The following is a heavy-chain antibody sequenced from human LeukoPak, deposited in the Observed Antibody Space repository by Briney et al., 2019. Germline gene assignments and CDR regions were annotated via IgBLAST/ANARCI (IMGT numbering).Heavy chain of an antibody. V-gene: IGHV1-69*05. CDR3: ARDWLHSGSYDTQG. CDR1: GYTFTSYG. CDR2: IIPIFGTA. J-gene: IGHJ4*02. Sequence: GASVKVSCKASGYTFTSYGISWVRQAPGQGLEWMGRIIPIFGTANYAQKFQGRVTITTDESTSTAYMELSSLRSEDTAVYYCARDWLHSGSYDTQGWGQGTLVTVSS. D-gene: IGHD1-26*01.